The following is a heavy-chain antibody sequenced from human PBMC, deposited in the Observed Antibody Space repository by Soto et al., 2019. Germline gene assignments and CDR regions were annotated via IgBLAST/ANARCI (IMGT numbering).Heavy chain of an antibody. CDR1: GYTFTNYG. Sequence: ASVKVSCKASGYTFTNYGISWVRQAPGQGLEWMGWINAGNANTKYSQKFQGRVTITRDTSASTAYMELSSLRSEDTAVYYCARSIVVVTALDYWGQGTLVTVSS. V-gene: IGHV1-3*01. CDR3: ARSIVVVTALDY. CDR2: INAGNANT. J-gene: IGHJ4*02. D-gene: IGHD2-21*02.